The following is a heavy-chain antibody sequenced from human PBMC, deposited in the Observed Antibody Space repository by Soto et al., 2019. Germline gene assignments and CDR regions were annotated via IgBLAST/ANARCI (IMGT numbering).Heavy chain of an antibody. D-gene: IGHD2-2*01. CDR2: INPSGGST. V-gene: IGHV1-46*01. J-gene: IGHJ6*04. CDR3: GRGECSSTTGYGEISHNYGMDV. CDR1: GYTFTNHY. Sequence: GASVKVSCKASGYTFTNHYMHWVRQAPGQGLEGMGIINPSGGSTSYAQKFQGRVTMTRDTSTSTVYMELGSLRSEDTAVYYCGRGECSSTTGYGEISHNYGMDVWGKGTKVTVSS.